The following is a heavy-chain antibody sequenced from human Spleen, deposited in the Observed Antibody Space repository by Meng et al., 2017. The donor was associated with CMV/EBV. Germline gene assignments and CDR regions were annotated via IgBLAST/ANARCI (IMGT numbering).Heavy chain of an antibody. V-gene: IGHV1-2*02. J-gene: IGHJ4*02. CDR1: GYRFIAYY. CDR2: INANSGAT. CDR3: ARGTGRFLEWPLAY. D-gene: IGHD3-3*01. Sequence: KASGYRFIAYYMHWVRQAPGQGFEWMGWINANSGATNYARKFQGRVTVTRDRSSSTVYMEMRRLIFDDTAVYYCARGTGRFLEWPLAYWGQGTLVTVSS.